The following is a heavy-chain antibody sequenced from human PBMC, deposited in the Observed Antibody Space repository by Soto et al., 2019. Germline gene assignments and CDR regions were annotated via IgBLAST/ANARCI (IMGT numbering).Heavy chain of an antibody. D-gene: IGHD5-18*01. CDR3: AREDRRGYSYGHPYTWFDP. Sequence: QVQLVQSGAEVKKPGASVKVSCKASGYSFTTYDINWVRQATGQGLEWMGWMNPNSGNTGYAQKFEARVTMTRNTAIGTAYLELSSLRSDDTAVYYCAREDRRGYSYGHPYTWFDPWGHGTLVTVSS. CDR1: GYSFTTYD. V-gene: IGHV1-8*01. CDR2: MNPNSGNT. J-gene: IGHJ5*02.